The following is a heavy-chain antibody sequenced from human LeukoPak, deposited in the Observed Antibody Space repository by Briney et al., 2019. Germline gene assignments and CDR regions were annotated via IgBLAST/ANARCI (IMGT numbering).Heavy chain of an antibody. V-gene: IGHV1-18*01. CDR2: ISAYNGNT. Sequence: ASVKVSCKASGYTFTSYGISWVRQAPGQGLEWMGWISAYNGNTNYAQKLQGRVTMTTDTSTSTAYMGLRSLRSDDTAVYYCARAFQGYCSSTSCFRTLDFDYWGQGTLVTVSS. J-gene: IGHJ4*02. CDR3: ARAFQGYCSSTSCFRTLDFDY. D-gene: IGHD2-2*01. CDR1: GYTFTSYG.